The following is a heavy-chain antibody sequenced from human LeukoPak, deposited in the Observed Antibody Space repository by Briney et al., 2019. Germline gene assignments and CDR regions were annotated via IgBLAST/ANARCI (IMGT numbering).Heavy chain of an antibody. J-gene: IGHJ4*02. CDR3: ARETYYGSGSYYMDY. CDR2: ISAYNGNT. CDR1: GYTFSTYG. Sequence: ASVKVSCKASGYTFSTYGISWVRQAPGQGLEWMGWISAYNGNTNYVQNLQGRVTMTTDTSTTTAYMELRSLRSDDTAVYYCARETYYGSGSYYMDYWGQGTLVTVSS. V-gene: IGHV1-18*01. D-gene: IGHD3-10*01.